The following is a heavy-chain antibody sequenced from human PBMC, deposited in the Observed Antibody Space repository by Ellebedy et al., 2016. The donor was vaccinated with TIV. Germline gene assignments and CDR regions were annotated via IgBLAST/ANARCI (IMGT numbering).Heavy chain of an antibody. Sequence: PGGSLRLSCEAFGFSFRSYWMSWVRQAPGKGLEWVANIRGDSEKYYVDSVKGRFTISRDNGKTSLYLQMHSLRPEDTAVYYCARRGSYGDYAVQINSWFDSWGQGTLVTVSS. CDR3: ARRGSYGDYAVQINSWFDS. J-gene: IGHJ5*01. CDR1: GFSFRSYW. V-gene: IGHV3-7*01. D-gene: IGHD4-17*01. CDR2: IRGDSEK.